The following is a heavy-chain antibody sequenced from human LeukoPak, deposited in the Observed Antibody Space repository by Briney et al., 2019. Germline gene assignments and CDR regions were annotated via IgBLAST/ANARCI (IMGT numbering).Heavy chain of an antibody. J-gene: IGHJ5*02. CDR2: IYYGGST. CDR3: ARARGYCSSTSCYQANTPFDP. V-gene: IGHV4-38-2*02. Sequence: PSETLSLTCTVSGNSISSTYYWGWIRQPPGKGLEWIGSIYYGGSTYYNPSLESRVTISLDTSKNQFSLKLTSVTAADTAVYYCARARGYCSSTSCYQANTPFDPWGQGTLVTVSS. D-gene: IGHD2-2*01. CDR1: GNSISSTYY.